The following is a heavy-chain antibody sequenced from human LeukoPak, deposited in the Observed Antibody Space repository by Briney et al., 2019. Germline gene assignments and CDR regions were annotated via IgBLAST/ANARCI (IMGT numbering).Heavy chain of an antibody. V-gene: IGHV1-69*04. D-gene: IGHD3-10*01. Sequence: GASVKVSCKASGGTFSSYAISWVRQAPGQGLEWMGRIIPILGIANYAQKFQGRVTITADKSTSTAYMELSSLRSEDTAVYYCALRGSGKGAFDIWGQGTMVTVSS. CDR2: IIPILGIA. J-gene: IGHJ3*02. CDR3: ALRGSGKGAFDI. CDR1: GGTFSSYA.